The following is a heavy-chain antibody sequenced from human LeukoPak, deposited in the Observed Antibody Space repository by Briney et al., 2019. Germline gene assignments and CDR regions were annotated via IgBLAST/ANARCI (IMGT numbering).Heavy chain of an antibody. J-gene: IGHJ4*02. D-gene: IGHD3-9*01. V-gene: IGHV3-23*01. CDR3: AKDSPVLTV. Sequence: GGSLRLSCAASGFTFSSYSMNWVRQAPGKGLEWVSAISPNGGSIYHADSVKGRFTISRDNSKNTLYLQMNSLRAEDTAIYYCAKDSPVLTVWGQGTLVTVSS. CDR2: ISPNGGSI. CDR1: GFTFSSYS.